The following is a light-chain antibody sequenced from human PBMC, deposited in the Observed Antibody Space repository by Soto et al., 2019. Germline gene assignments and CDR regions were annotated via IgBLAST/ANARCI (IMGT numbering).Light chain of an antibody. CDR1: QTISSW. V-gene: IGKV1-5*03. CDR3: QQYNSYSRT. J-gene: IGKJ1*01. Sequence: DIQMTQSPSTLSGSVGDRVTITCRASQTISSWLAWYQQKPGKAPKILIYKTSSLESGVPSRFSGSGSGTEFTLTISSLQPDDFATYYCQQYNSYSRTFGQGTKVDIK. CDR2: KTS.